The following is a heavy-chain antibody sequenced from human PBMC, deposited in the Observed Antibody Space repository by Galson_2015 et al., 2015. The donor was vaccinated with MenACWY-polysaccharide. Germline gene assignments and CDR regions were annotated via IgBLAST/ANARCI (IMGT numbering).Heavy chain of an antibody. D-gene: IGHD2-2*01. CDR3: TRVGAYCTRTSCHDY. CDR1: GYTFTSYG. CDR2: ISAYNGVA. V-gene: IGHV1-18*01. Sequence: SVKVSCKASGYTFTSYGISWVRQAPGQGLEWMGWISAYNGVANYAQKLQGRITMTIDTLTTTGYMELRSLRSDDTALYYCTRVGAYCTRTSCHDYWGQGTLVTVSS. J-gene: IGHJ4*02.